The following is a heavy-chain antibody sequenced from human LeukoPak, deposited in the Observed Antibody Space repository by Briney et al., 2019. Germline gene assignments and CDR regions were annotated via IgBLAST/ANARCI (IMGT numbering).Heavy chain of an antibody. Sequence: PGGSLRLSCAASGFTFSDYYMSWIRQVPGKGLEWVSYISSSGSTIYYADSVKGRFTISRDNAKNSLYLQMNSLRAEDTAVYYCARDRPYGYSSSWYDYWGQGTLVTVSS. D-gene: IGHD6-13*01. V-gene: IGHV3-11*01. CDR3: ARDRPYGYSSSWYDY. CDR2: ISSSGSTI. CDR1: GFTFSDYY. J-gene: IGHJ4*02.